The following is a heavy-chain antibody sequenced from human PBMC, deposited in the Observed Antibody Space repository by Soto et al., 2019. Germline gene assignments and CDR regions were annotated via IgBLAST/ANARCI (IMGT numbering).Heavy chain of an antibody. J-gene: IGHJ4*02. CDR3: AKDMTMYNWNGPFDY. Sequence: GGSLRLSCAASGFTFDDYTMHWVRQAPGKGLEWVSLISWDGGSTYYADSVKGRFTISRDNSKNSLYLQMNSLRTEDTALYYCAKDMTMYNWNGPFDYWGQGTLVTVSS. V-gene: IGHV3-43*01. CDR1: GFTFDDYT. D-gene: IGHD1-1*01. CDR2: ISWDGGST.